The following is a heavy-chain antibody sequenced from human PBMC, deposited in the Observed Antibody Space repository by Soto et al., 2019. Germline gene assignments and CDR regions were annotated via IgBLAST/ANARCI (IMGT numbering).Heavy chain of an antibody. CDR3: TRGGGSSASYYYYLDV. V-gene: IGHV3-73*02. Sequence: EVQLVESGGGLVQPGGSLKLSCAAAGFNLSGSAMHWVRQASGKGLEWVGRIRSKANSYATAYAASVKGRFTISRDDSKNTAFLQMNSLKTEDTAVYYCTRGGGSSASYYYYLDVWGKGTTVTVSS. D-gene: IGHD3-16*01. CDR2: IRSKANSYAT. CDR1: GFNLSGSA. J-gene: IGHJ6*03.